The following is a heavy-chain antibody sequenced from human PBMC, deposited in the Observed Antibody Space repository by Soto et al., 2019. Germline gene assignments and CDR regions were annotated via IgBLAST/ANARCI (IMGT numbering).Heavy chain of an antibody. CDR3: ARGTITFGGVIVPFDY. V-gene: IGHV4-31*03. D-gene: IGHD3-16*02. CDR2: IYYSGSI. J-gene: IGHJ4*02. CDR1: GGSISSGGYC. Sequence: LCLTCTVSGGSISSGGYCWSWIRQHPGKGLEWIGYIYYSGSIYYNPSLKSRVTISVDTSKNQFSLKLSSVTAADTAVYYCARGTITFGGVIVPFDYWGQGTLVTVSS.